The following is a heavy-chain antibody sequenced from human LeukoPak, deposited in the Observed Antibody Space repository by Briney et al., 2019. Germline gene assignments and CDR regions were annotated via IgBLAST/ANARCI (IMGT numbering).Heavy chain of an antibody. V-gene: IGHV3-30*04. CDR2: ISYDGSDE. D-gene: IGHD3-3*01. J-gene: IGHJ4*02. CDR1: GLAFSSYS. CDR3: ARDFTPEWFDIH. Sequence: GRSLRLSCVASGLAFSSYSMHWVRQAPGKGLEWVGVISYDGSDEYYADSVKGRFTISRDNSKNTVYLQMNSLRADDTAVYYCARDFTPEWFDIHWGQGTLVTVSS.